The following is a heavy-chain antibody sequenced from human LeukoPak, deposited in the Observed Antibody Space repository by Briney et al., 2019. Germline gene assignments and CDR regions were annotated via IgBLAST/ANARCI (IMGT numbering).Heavy chain of an antibody. D-gene: IGHD3-10*01. Sequence: GGSLRLSCAASGFTFSYYWMHWVRQAPGKGLVWVSRINSEGTSTSFADSVKGRFTISRDNSKNTLYLQMNSLRAEDTAVYYCARGYSLPDAFDIWGQGTMVTVSS. CDR1: GFTFSYYW. V-gene: IGHV3-74*01. CDR2: INSEGTST. CDR3: ARGYSLPDAFDI. J-gene: IGHJ3*02.